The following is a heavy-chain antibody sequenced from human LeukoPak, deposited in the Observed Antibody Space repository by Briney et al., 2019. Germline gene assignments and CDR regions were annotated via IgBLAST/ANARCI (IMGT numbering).Heavy chain of an antibody. CDR2: IKSKTGGGAT. CDR1: GFTFSNAW. D-gene: IGHD1-1*01. V-gene: IGHV3-15*01. Sequence: GGSLRLSCAASGFTFSNAWMSWVRQAPGKGLEWVGRIKSKTGGGATDYAVPVKGRFTISRDDSKNTLYLQMNSLKTEDTAVYYCTERPLAGYWGQGTLVTVSS. J-gene: IGHJ4*02. CDR3: TERPLAGY.